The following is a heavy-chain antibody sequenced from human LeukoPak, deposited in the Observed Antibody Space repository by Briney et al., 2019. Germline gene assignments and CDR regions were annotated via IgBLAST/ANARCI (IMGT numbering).Heavy chain of an antibody. D-gene: IGHD4-17*01. CDR2: IYYSGST. V-gene: IGHV4-30-4*01. J-gene: IGHJ6*02. CDR1: GGSISSGDYY. CDR3: ARAPYARYYYGMDV. Sequence: SETLSLTCTVSGGSISSGDYYWSWIRQPPGKGLEWIGYIYYSGSTYYNPSLKSRVTISVGTSKNQFSLKLSSVTAADTAVYYCARAPYARYYYGMDVWGQGTTVTVSS.